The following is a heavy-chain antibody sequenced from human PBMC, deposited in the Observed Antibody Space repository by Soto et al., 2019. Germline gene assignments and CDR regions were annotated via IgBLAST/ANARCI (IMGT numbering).Heavy chain of an antibody. J-gene: IGHJ6*03. D-gene: IGHD2-21*02. CDR3: ARAGDDYYYYYMDV. CDR1: GCTFSSYA. Sequence: PEGSLRLSFAPSGCTFSSYAMHLLRQAPGKGLEYVSAISSNGGSTYYANSVKGRFTISRDNSKNTLYLQMGSLRAEDMAVYYCARAGDDYYYYYMDVWGKGT. CDR2: ISSNGGST. V-gene: IGHV3-64*01.